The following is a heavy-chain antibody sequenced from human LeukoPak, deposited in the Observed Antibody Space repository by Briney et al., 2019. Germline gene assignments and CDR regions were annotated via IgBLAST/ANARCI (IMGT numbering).Heavy chain of an antibody. V-gene: IGHV3-74*01. CDR2: IRFDGGDT. CDR3: AKAIDGFDV. J-gene: IGHJ3*01. Sequence: GGSLRLSCAASGFTFNNYWMHWVRQAPGMGLVWVSSIRFDGGDTAYADSAKGRFTISRDNAKNTMFLQMNNLRAEDTAVYYCAKAIDGFDVWGQGTLVTVSS. CDR1: GFTFNNYW.